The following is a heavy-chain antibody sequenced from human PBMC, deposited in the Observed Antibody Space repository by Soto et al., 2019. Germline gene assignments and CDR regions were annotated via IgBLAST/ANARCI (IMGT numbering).Heavy chain of an antibody. D-gene: IGHD3-22*01. J-gene: IGHJ4*02. V-gene: IGHV1-69*12. Sequence: QVQLVQSGAEMKKPGSSVKVSCRASGGDFRTYGFSWVRQAPGQGLEWMGVIIPILRTAEYAQKFQGRVSITADESTSSVYMVLGRLTSDDTAMYFCARDYDDSTGYFSRWGQGTLVTVSS. CDR1: GGDFRTYG. CDR2: IIPILRTA. CDR3: ARDYDDSTGYFSR.